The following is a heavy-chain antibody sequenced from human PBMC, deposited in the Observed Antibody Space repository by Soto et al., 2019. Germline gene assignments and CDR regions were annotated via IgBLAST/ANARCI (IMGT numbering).Heavy chain of an antibody. CDR2: IHYSGSI. D-gene: IGHD2-21*02. CDR3: AREDDGGDRDYYGLDV. J-gene: IGHJ6*02. Sequence: QVQLQQSGPGLVKPSQTLSLTCTVSGGSISYEYFHWTWIRQSPGKGLEWIAYIHYSGSIIYNPSFKSRVTISVDTSKNQFSLQLSSVTAADTAVYFCAREDDGGDRDYYGLDVWGQGTTVTVSS. V-gene: IGHV4-30-4*08. CDR1: GGSISYEYFH.